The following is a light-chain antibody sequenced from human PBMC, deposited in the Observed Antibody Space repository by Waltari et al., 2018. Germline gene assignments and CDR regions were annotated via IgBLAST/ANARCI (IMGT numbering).Light chain of an antibody. CDR1: SPNIGSYT. Sequence: QSVLTQPPSASGTPGQRVTLSFPGSSPNIGSYTLNWYQQLPGTAPKPPIYDNNRRPSGVPDRFSGSKSGTSASLAISGLQSEDEADYYCAAWDDSLNGWVFGGGSKLTVL. CDR3: AAWDDSLNGWV. CDR2: DNN. V-gene: IGLV1-44*01. J-gene: IGLJ3*02.